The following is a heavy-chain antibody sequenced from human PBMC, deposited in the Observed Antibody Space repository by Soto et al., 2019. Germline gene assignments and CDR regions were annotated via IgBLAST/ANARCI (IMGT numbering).Heavy chain of an antibody. D-gene: IGHD2-15*01. J-gene: IGHJ2*01. V-gene: IGHV1-18*01. CDR1: GYTFTNYA. Sequence: QVQLVQSGAEVKKPGASVKVSCQASGYTFTNYAISWVRQAPGQGLEWMGWISASTRNTDQAQNFKVRVTMTIDTSTNTANMELRSLKSDDTAVYYCARCYCSVGSCYACWHFDLWGRGTLVTVSS. CDR2: ISASTRNT. CDR3: ARCYCSVGSCYACWHFDL.